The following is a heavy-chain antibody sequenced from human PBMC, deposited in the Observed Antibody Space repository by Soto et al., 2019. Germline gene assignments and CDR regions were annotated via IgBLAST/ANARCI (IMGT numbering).Heavy chain of an antibody. CDR2: IYYSGST. CDR3: ARHTVSVGSDYGNGNWFDP. CDR1: GGSISSSSYY. J-gene: IGHJ5*02. V-gene: IGHV4-39*01. D-gene: IGHD4-4*01. Sequence: PSETLSLTCTVSGGSISSSSYYWGWIRQPPGKGLEWIGSIYYSGSTYYNPSLKSRVTISVDTSKNQFSLKLSSVTAADTAVYYCARHTVSVGSDYGNGNWFDPWGQGTLVTVS.